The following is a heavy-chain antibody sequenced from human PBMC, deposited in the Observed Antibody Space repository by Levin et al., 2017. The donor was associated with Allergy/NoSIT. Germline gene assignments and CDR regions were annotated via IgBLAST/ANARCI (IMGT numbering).Heavy chain of an antibody. CDR3: ARPVLVDFGELGYMYV. CDR2: IYYGGNT. D-gene: IGHD3-10*01. J-gene: IGHJ6*03. V-gene: IGHV4-59*12. Sequence: SETLSLTCSVSGGSISDYYWSWIRQSPGKGLEWIAYIYYGGNTNYNPSLRSRVTMSVDTSQNQFSLSLRSVTAADTAVYYCARPVLVDFGELGYMYVWGRGTTVTVSS. CDR1: GGSISDYY.